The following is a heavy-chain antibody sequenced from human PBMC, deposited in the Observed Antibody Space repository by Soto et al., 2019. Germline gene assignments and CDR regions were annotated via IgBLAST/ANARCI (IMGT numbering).Heavy chain of an antibody. Sequence: DVQLLESGGGLIQPGGSLRLSCAASGFSFSNYADYAMSWVRQAPGKGLAWVSVISGPGDSTYYADSVKGHFTISRDNSNNTLYLQMNSLRAEDTAVYYCAKAQSAYSYGFYDYWGQGTLVTVSS. J-gene: IGHJ4*02. CDR1: GFSFSNYADYA. CDR2: ISGPGDST. D-gene: IGHD5-18*01. CDR3: AKAQSAYSYGFYDY. V-gene: IGHV3-23*01.